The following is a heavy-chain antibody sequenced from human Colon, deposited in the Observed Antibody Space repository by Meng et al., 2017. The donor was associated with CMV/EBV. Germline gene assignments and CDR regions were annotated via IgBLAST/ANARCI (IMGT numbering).Heavy chain of an antibody. CDR2: IYYSGST. J-gene: IGHJ3*02. V-gene: IGHV4-39*01. D-gene: IGHD2-2*01. CDR1: GGSISSSSYY. Sequence: GSLRLSCTVSGGSISSSSYYWGWIRQPPGKGLEWIGSIYYSGSTYYNPSLKSRVTISVDTSKNQFSLKLSSVTAADTAVYYCVRHGDCSSTSCPYAFDIWGQGTMVTVSS. CDR3: VRHGDCSSTSCPYAFDI.